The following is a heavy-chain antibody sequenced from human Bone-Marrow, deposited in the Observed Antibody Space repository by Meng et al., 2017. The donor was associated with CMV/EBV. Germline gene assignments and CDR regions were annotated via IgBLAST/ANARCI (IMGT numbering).Heavy chain of an antibody. CDR2: INPSGGST. J-gene: IGHJ6*02. CDR1: GYTFTSYG. Sequence: ASVKVSCKASGYTFTSYGISWVRQAPGQGLEWMGIINPSGGSTSYAQKFQGRVTMTRDTSTSTVYMELSSLRSEDTAVYYCARGLPKLAARARYENYYYYGMDVWGQGTTVTVSS. CDR3: ARGLPKLAARARYENYYYYGMDV. V-gene: IGHV1-46*01. D-gene: IGHD6-6*01.